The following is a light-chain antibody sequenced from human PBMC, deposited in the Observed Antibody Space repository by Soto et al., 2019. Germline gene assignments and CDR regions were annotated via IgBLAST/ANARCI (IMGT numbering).Light chain of an antibody. Sequence: QSVLTQPPSVSGAPGQRVTISCTGSSSNIGAGYDVHWYLQLPGTAPKLLIYGNINRPSGVPDRFSGSKSGTSASLAITGLQAEDEADYYCQSYDSILSGVVFGGGTQLTVL. CDR1: SSNIGAGYD. V-gene: IGLV1-40*01. CDR3: QSYDSILSGVV. J-gene: IGLJ2*01. CDR2: GNI.